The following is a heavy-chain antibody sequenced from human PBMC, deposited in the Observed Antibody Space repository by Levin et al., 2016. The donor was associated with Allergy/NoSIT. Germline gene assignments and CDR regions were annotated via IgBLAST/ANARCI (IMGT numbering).Heavy chain of an antibody. CDR3: ARQTVTPQRAYNWFRP. CDR2: IDPSDSYT. D-gene: IGHD4-17*01. Sequence: VRQMPGKGLEWMGRIDPSDSYTNYSPSFQGHVTISADKSISTAYLQWSSLKASDTAMYYCARQTVTPQRAYNWFRPLGPGNPGHRLL. V-gene: IGHV5-10-1*01. J-gene: IGHJ5*02.